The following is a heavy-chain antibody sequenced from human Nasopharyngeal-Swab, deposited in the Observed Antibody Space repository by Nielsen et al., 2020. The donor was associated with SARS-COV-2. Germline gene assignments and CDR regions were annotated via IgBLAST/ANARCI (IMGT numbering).Heavy chain of an antibody. Sequence: GGSLRLSCAASGFTFSNYAMSWVRQAPGKGLGWVSGIGAGGVNTYYTDSVKGRFTISRDNSKNTLYLQMNSLRAEDTAVYYCARGAWATPHSDWGQGTLVTVSS. J-gene: IGHJ4*02. CDR2: IGAGGVNT. D-gene: IGHD5-24*01. V-gene: IGHV3-23*01. CDR3: ARGAWATPHSD. CDR1: GFTFSNYA.